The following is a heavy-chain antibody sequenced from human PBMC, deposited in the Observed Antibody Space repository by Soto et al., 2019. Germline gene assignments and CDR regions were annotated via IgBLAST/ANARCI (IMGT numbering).Heavy chain of an antibody. D-gene: IGHD2-2*01. CDR1: GYTFTNYG. J-gene: IGHJ5*02. CDR3: ARVIPGAEAWFGP. Sequence: QVQLVQSGGEVKKPGASVKVSCKASGYTFTNYGVTWVRQAPGQGLEWMGWISAYTDNPNYAQKFQGRVTMTIDTSTTTAYMDLRNLTSDDTAVYYCARVIPGAEAWFGPWGQGTLVTVSS. CDR2: ISAYTDNP. V-gene: IGHV1-18*01.